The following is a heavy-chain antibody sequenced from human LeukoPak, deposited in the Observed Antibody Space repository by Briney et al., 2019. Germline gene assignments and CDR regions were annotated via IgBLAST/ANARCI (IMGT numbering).Heavy chain of an antibody. Sequence: ASVKVSCKASGGTFSSYAISWVRQAPGQGLEWMGRIIPIFGIANYAQKFQGRVTIIADKSTSTAYMELSSLRSEDTAVYYCASGNGDYVGLLGTYYFDYWGQGTLVTVSS. D-gene: IGHD4-17*01. CDR3: ASGNGDYVGLLGTYYFDY. V-gene: IGHV1-69*04. CDR1: GGTFSSYA. J-gene: IGHJ4*02. CDR2: IIPIFGIA.